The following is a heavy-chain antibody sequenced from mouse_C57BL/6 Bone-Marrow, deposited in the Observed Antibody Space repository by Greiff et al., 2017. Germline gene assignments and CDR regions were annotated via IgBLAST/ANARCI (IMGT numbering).Heavy chain of an antibody. D-gene: IGHD1-1*01. CDR1: GFTFSSYA. CDR2: ISDGGSYT. J-gene: IGHJ2*01. CDR3: ARLGSPHFDY. Sequence: EVQGVESGGGLVKPGGSLKLSCAASGFTFSSYAMSWVRQTPEKRLEWVATISDGGSYTYYPDNVKGRFTISRDKAKNKLYLQMSHLKSEDTAMYYCARLGSPHFDYWGQGTTLTVSS. V-gene: IGHV5-4*01.